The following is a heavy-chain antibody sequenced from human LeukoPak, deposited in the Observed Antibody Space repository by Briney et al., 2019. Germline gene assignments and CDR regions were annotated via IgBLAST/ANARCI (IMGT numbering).Heavy chain of an antibody. V-gene: IGHV3-48*02. Sequence: PGGSLRLSCAASGFTFSSYSMDWVRQAPGKGLEWGSYTSSSSSTIKYADSARGRFTISRDNAENSLYLQMNSLRDEDTAVYYCARARGTGWYFDLWGRGTLVTVSS. CDR2: TSSSSSTI. CDR3: ARARGTGWYFDL. D-gene: IGHD2-15*01. CDR1: GFTFSSYS. J-gene: IGHJ2*01.